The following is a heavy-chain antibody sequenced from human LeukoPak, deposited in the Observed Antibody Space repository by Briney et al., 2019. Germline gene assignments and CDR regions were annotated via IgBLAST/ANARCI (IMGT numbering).Heavy chain of an antibody. D-gene: IGHD1-7*01. CDR2: VYYSGTT. CDR1: GGSVSSSSSY. CDR3: VRQNSDYYYYYLDV. J-gene: IGHJ6*03. V-gene: IGHV4-39*01. Sequence: PSETLSLTCTVSGGSVSSSSSYWAWIRQPPGRGLEWIGSVYYSGTTYYNTSLESLVTISEDTSRNRFSLMLSSVTAADTAVYYCVRQNSDYYYYYLDVWGEGTTVIVS.